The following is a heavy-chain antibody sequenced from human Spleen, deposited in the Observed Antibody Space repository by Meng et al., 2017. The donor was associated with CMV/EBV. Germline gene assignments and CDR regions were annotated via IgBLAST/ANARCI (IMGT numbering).Heavy chain of an antibody. CDR1: GFTFSTSS. Sequence: GESLKISCAASGFTFSTSSMNWVRQVPGKGLEWVSYISTGSSVKYYADSVKGRFTISRDSSKKSLYLQMNSLRAEDTAVYYCARDGGDGGFADYWGQGTLVTVSS. CDR2: ISTGSSVK. V-gene: IGHV3-48*04. J-gene: IGHJ4*02. CDR3: ARDGGDGGFADY. D-gene: IGHD3-10*01.